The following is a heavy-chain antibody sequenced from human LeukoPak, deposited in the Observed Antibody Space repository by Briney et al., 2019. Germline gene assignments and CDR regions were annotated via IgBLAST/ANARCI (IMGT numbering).Heavy chain of an antibody. Sequence: GGSLRLSCAASGFTFSNHWMHWVRQVPGQGLVWVSRSDGGGSSTSYADSVKGRFSISRDNARNTLYLQMNSLRVEDTAVYYCARGPGSTGGAYVGDYWGHGTLVTVSS. J-gene: IGHJ4*01. CDR2: SDGGGSST. V-gene: IGHV3-74*01. CDR1: GFTFSNHW. CDR3: ARGPGSTGGAYVGDY. D-gene: IGHD4-23*01.